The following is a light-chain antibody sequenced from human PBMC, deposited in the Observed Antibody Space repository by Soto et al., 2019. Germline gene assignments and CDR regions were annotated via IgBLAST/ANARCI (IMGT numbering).Light chain of an antibody. CDR3: YSFAGDFYV. J-gene: IGLJ1*01. CDR2: DVN. V-gene: IGLV2-11*01. Sequence: QSALTQPRSVSGSPGQSVTISCTGTTSDVGRYDFVSWYQHHPGKAPKLIIYDVNKRPSGVPDRFSGSKSGNTASLTISRLQGDDEADYYCYSFAGDFYVFGTGTKLTVL. CDR1: TSDVGRYDF.